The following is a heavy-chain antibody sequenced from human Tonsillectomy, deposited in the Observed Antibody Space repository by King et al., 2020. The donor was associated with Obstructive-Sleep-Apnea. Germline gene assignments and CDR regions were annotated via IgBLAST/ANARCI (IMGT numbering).Heavy chain of an antibody. CDR2: ISSSGSTI. J-gene: IGHJ5*02. CDR3: AAEGHYYDSSGYYEWFDP. V-gene: IGHV3-11*01. D-gene: IGHD3-22*01. Sequence: VQLVESGGGLVKPGGSLRLSCAASGFTFSDYYMSRIRQAPGKGLEWVSYISSSGSTIYYADSVKGRFTISRDNAKNSLYLQMNSLRAEDTAVYYCAAEGHYYDSSGYYEWFDPWGQGTLVTVSS. CDR1: GFTFSDYY.